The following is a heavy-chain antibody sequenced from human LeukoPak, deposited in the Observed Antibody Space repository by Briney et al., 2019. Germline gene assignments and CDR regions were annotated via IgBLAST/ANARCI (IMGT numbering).Heavy chain of an antibody. V-gene: IGHV4-4*07. Sequence: SETLSLTCTVSGGSIGSYYWSWIRQPAGKGLEWIGRIYTSGSTNYNPSLKSRVTMSVDTSKNQFSLKLSSVTAADTAVYYCAREGGWYWGTNWFDPWGQGTLVTVSS. J-gene: IGHJ5*02. D-gene: IGHD6-19*01. CDR3: AREGGWYWGTNWFDP. CDR1: GGSIGSYY. CDR2: IYTSGST.